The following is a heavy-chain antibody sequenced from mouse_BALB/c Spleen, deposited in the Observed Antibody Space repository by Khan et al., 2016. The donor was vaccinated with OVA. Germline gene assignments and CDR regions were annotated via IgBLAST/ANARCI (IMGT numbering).Heavy chain of an antibody. J-gene: IGHJ2*01. D-gene: IGHD1-1*01. CDR1: GYSITSDYA. Sequence: EVQLQESGPGLVKPSQSLSLTCTVTGYSITSDYAWNWIRQFPGNKLEWMGYISYSGRTSYNPSLKSRISITRDTSKNQFFLQLNSVTTEDTATXYCARSVTITTVVATDFDYWGQGTTLTVS. V-gene: IGHV3-2*02. CDR3: ARSVTITTVVATDFDY. CDR2: ISYSGRT.